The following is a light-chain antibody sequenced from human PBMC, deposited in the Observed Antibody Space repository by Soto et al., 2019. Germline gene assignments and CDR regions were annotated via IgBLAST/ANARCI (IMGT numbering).Light chain of an antibody. CDR2: ENN. Sequence: QSALTQPPSVSAAPGQKVTISCSGSSSKIGNNYVSWYQQLPGTAPKLLIYENNKRPSGIPDRFSGSKSGTSATLGITGLQTGDEADYYCGTWDSSLSAVDVFGTGTKVTVL. CDR3: GTWDSSLSAVDV. J-gene: IGLJ1*01. CDR1: SSKIGNNY. V-gene: IGLV1-51*02.